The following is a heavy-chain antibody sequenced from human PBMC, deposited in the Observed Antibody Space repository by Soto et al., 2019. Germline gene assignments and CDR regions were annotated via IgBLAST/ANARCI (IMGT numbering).Heavy chain of an antibody. V-gene: IGHV3-66*01. CDR3: ATVVAPSWYFDS. Sequence: EVQLVESGGGLVQPGGSLRLSCAVSGFTVSMSWVRQAPGKGLEWVSVIDSAGATYYAESVRGRFTISKDDSKNTLDLQMKDMRADDTAVYYCATVVAPSWYFDSWGQGTLVAVSS. CDR2: IDSAGAT. CDR1: GFTVS. J-gene: IGHJ4*02. D-gene: IGHD2-15*01.